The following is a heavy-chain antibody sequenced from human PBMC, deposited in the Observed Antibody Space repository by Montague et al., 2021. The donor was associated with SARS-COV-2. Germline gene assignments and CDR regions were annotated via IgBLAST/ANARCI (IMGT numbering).Heavy chain of an antibody. Sequence: SLRLPCAASRFPLNQHWMHWVRQVPGKGLVWVARIDSAGSGTSYADSVKGRFTVSRDEAENTLYLQMNSLRAEDTAVYYCTSLTLVGPDFWGQGTLVTVSS. D-gene: IGHD2-2*01. CDR1: RFPLNQHW. J-gene: IGHJ4*02. CDR3: TSLTLVGPDF. V-gene: IGHV3-74*01. CDR2: IDSAGSGT.